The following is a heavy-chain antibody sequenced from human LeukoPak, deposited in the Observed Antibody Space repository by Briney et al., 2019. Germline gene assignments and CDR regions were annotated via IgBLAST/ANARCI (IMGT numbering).Heavy chain of an antibody. V-gene: IGHV3-23*01. Sequence: GGSLRLSCAASGFTFSSYAMCWVRQAPGKGLEWVSAISGSGGSTYYAASVKGRFTISRDNSKNTLYLQMNSLRAEDTAVYYCAKTRPLDSSSWSHGDYWGQGTLVTVSS. D-gene: IGHD6-13*01. CDR1: GFTFSSYA. CDR3: AKTRPLDSSSWSHGDY. J-gene: IGHJ4*02. CDR2: ISGSGGST.